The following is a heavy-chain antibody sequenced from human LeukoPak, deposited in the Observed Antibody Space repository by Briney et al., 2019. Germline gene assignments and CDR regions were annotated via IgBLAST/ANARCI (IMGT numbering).Heavy chain of an antibody. CDR2: MNPKSANT. D-gene: IGHD4-17*01. V-gene: IGHV1-8*01. CDR3: ARGKLTHGDYVAVDF. CDR1: GYTFTAYD. Sequence: ASVKLSCKASGYTFTAYDLNWVRQATGQGLEWMGWMNPKSANTGYAQKFRGRVTMTRDTSINTAYMELSSLRPDDTAIYYCARGKLTHGDYVAVDFWGQGTLVTVSS. J-gene: IGHJ4*02.